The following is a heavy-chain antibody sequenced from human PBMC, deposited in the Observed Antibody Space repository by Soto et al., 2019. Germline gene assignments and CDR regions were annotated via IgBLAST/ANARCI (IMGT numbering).Heavy chain of an antibody. D-gene: IGHD3-22*01. J-gene: IGHJ3*01. V-gene: IGHV5-10-1*01. CDR3: ARHLYDNSNYLDALAV. CDR1: GYSFTTFW. CDR2: LDPADSFT. Sequence: PGESLKISCNVSGYSFTTFWISWVRQMPEKGLEWMGRLDPADSFTNYSPSFQGHVTISVDKSINTAYLQWSSLKASDTAIYYCARHLYDNSNYLDALAVWGQGTMVTVSS.